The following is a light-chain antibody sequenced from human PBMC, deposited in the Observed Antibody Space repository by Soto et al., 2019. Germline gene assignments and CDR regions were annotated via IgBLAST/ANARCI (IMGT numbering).Light chain of an antibody. CDR1: QSVSSSY. Sequence: EIVLTQSPGTLSLSPGERATLSCRASQSVSSSYLAWYQQTPGQAPRLLIYGASSRATSIPDRFSGSGSGTDYTLTISRLEPEDFAVYYCHQYGSSPPRTFGQGTKLEI. CDR2: GAS. V-gene: IGKV3-20*01. J-gene: IGKJ2*01. CDR3: HQYGSSPPRT.